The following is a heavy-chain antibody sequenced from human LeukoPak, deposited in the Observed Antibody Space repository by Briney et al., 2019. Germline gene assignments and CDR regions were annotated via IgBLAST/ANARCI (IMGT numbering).Heavy chain of an antibody. V-gene: IGHV4-34*01. CDR3: ARGEWLRLRKGFDY. Sequence: SETLSLTCAVYGGSFSGYYWSWIRQPPGKGLEWIGEINHSGSTNYNPSLKSRVTISVDTSKNQFSLKLSSVTAADTGVYYCARGEWLRLRKGFDYWGQGTLVTVSS. D-gene: IGHD5-12*01. CDR2: INHSGST. CDR1: GGSFSGYY. J-gene: IGHJ4*02.